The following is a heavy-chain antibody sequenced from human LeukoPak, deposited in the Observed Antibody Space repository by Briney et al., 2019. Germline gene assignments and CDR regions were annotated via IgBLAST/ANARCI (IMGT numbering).Heavy chain of an antibody. J-gene: IGHJ6*03. Sequence: SETLSLTCTVSGGSISSYYWSWLRQPPGKGLEWIGYIYYSGSTNYNPSLKSRVTISVDTSKNQFSLKLSSVTAADTAVYYCARRTSSCSSTSCRRDYYYYMDGWGKGTRSPSP. CDR2: IYYSGST. V-gene: IGHV4-59*01. CDR3: ARRTSSCSSTSCRRDYYYYMDG. D-gene: IGHD2-2*01. CDR1: GGSISSYY.